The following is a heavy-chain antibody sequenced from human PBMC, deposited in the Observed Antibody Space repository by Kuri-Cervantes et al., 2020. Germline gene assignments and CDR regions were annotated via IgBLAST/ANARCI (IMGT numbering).Heavy chain of an antibody. CDR3: ARYHFWSAFHDY. CDR1: GGSIYSYY. V-gene: IGHV4-59*01. D-gene: IGHD3-3*01. Sequence: SETLSLTCTVSGGSIYSYYWSWIRQPPGKGLEWSGYIYNNGRTNYSPSLKSRVTISVDTSKNQFSLKLNSVTAADTAVYYCARYHFWSAFHDYWGQGTLVTVSS. J-gene: IGHJ4*02. CDR2: IYNNGRT.